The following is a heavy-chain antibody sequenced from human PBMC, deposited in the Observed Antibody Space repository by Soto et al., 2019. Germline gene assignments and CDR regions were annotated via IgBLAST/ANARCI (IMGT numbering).Heavy chain of an antibody. J-gene: IGHJ5*02. CDR3: ARNDIGTTNWFDP. CDR1: GESFIGYY. V-gene: IGHV4-34*02. Sequence: QVHLQQWGAGLLKPSETLSLTCAVYGESFIGYYWTWIRQPPGKGLEWIGEINHRGSTNYNPSLKSRVTIAIDTSKNQFSLKLTSVTAADTSVYYCARNDIGTTNWFDPWGQGTLVTVSS. CDR2: INHRGST. D-gene: IGHD5-12*01.